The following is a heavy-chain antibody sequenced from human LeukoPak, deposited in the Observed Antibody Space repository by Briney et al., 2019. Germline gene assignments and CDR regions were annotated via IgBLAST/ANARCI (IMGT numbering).Heavy chain of an antibody. CDR2: ISWNSGSI. CDR3: AKAPGYSGYDYYFDY. V-gene: IGHV3-9*01. J-gene: IGHJ4*02. CDR1: GFTFDDYA. D-gene: IGHD5-12*01. Sequence: GGSLRLSCAASGFTFDDYAMHWVRHAPGKGLEWVSRISWNSGSIGYADSVKGRFTISRDNAKNSLYLQMNSLRAEDTAFYYCAKAPGYSGYDYYFDYWGQGTLVTVSS.